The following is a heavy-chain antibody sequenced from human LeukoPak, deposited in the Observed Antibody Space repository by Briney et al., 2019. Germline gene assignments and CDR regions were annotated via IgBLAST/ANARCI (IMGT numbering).Heavy chain of an antibody. J-gene: IGHJ5*02. V-gene: IGHV3-7*01. D-gene: IGHD1-26*01. CDR1: GLTFSSFW. Sequence: PGGSLRLSCAASGLTFSSFWMSWVRQTPGKGLEWVANINEDGSEKYYEDSVKGRFTISRDNAKNSLNLEVNGLRAEDTAVYYCARDSGTLGPWGQGTLVTVSS. CDR2: INEDGSEK. CDR3: ARDSGTLGP.